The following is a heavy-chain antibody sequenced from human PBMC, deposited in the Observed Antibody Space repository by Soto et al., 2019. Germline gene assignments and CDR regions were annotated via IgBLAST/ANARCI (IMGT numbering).Heavy chain of an antibody. J-gene: IGHJ6*02. Sequence: GASVKVSCKASGFTFSSSAVQWVRQARGQRLEWIGWIVVGSGNTNYAQKFQERVTITRDMSTSTTYMELSSLRSEDTAVYYCARDRYSYYDFWSGSLPYYYYGMDVWGQGTTVTVPS. CDR2: IVVGSGNT. CDR3: ARDRYSYYDFWSGSLPYYYYGMDV. CDR1: GFTFSSSA. D-gene: IGHD3-3*01. V-gene: IGHV1-58*01.